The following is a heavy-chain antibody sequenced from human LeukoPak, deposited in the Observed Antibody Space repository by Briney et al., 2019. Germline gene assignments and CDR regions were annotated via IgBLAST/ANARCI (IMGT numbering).Heavy chain of an antibody. CDR1: GFTFSSYG. CDR3: ARDGWSSSTSYDYYYGMDV. Sequence: GGSLRLSCAASGFTFSSYGMHWVRQAPGKGLEGVAVICYDGSNKYYADSVKGRFTISRDNSKNTLYLQMNSLRAEDTAVYYCARDGWSSSTSYDYYYGMDVWGQGTTVTVSS. V-gene: IGHV3-33*01. D-gene: IGHD2-2*01. J-gene: IGHJ6*02. CDR2: ICYDGSNK.